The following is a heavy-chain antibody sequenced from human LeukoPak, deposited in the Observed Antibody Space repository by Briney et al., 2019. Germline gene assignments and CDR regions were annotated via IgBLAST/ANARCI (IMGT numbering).Heavy chain of an antibody. Sequence: GGSLRLSCAASGFTFSDYYMSWIRQAPGKGLERVSYISSSGSTIYYADSVKGRFTISRDNAKNSLYLQMNSLRAEDTAVYYCARGEGAPSGWDDAFDIWGQGTMVTVSS. CDR1: GFTFSDYY. CDR3: ARGEGAPSGWDDAFDI. CDR2: ISSSGSTI. J-gene: IGHJ3*02. D-gene: IGHD6-19*01. V-gene: IGHV3-11*01.